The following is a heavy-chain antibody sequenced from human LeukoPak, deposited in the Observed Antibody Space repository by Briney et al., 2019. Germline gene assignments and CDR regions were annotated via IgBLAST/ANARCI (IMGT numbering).Heavy chain of an antibody. CDR2: IYYSGST. D-gene: IGHD1-26*01. CDR1: GGSISSGDYY. CDR3: ARPGWELTAGGAFDI. V-gene: IGHV4-30-4*08. J-gene: IGHJ3*02. Sequence: SETLSFTCTVSGGSISSGDYYWSWIRQPPGKGLEWIGYIYYSGSTYYNPSLKSRVTISVDTSKNQFSLKLSSVTAADTAVYYCARPGWELTAGGAFDIWGQGTMVTVSS.